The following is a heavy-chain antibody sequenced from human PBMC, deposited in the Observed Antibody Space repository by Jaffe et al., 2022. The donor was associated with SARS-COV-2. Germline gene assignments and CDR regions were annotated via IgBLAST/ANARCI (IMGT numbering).Heavy chain of an antibody. D-gene: IGHD2-21*01. V-gene: IGHV3-21*01. Sequence: EVQLVESGGGLVKPGGSLRLSCAASGFTFSSYSMNWVRQAPGKGLEWVSSISSSSSYIYYADSVKGRFTISRDNAKNSLYLQMNSLRAEDTAVYYCAREGGLFRPYYFDYWGQGTLVTVSS. CDR3: AREGGLFRPYYFDY. CDR1: GFTFSSYS. J-gene: IGHJ4*02. CDR2: ISSSSSYI.